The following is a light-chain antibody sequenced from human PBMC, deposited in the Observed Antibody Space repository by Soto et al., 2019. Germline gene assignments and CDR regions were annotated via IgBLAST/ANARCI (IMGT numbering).Light chain of an antibody. Sequence: DIVMTQSPLSLPVTPGEPASLSCRASQSLLHSDGFIYLDWYLQKPGQSPQLLIYLGSYRASGVPDRFSGSGSGTDFTLKISRVEAEDVGVYFCAQGLQIPLTFGGGTKVDI. CDR1: QSLLHSDGFIY. CDR3: AQGLQIPLT. J-gene: IGKJ4*01. V-gene: IGKV2-28*01. CDR2: LGS.